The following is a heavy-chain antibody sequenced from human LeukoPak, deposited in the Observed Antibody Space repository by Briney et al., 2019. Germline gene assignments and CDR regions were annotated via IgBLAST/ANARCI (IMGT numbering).Heavy chain of an antibody. CDR3: ARALRITIFGVVIGAWFDP. CDR2: MNPNSGNT. V-gene: IGHV1-8*01. D-gene: IGHD3-3*01. CDR1: GYTFTSYD. Sequence: AASVKVSCKASGYTFTSYDINWVRQATGQGLEWMGWMNPNSGNTGYAQKFQGRVTMTRNTSISTAYMELSSLRSEDTAVYYCARALRITIFGVVIGAWFDPWGQGTLVTVSS. J-gene: IGHJ5*02.